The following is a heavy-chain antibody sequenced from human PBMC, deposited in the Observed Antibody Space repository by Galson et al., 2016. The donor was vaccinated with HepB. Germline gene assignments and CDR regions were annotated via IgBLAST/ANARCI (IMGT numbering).Heavy chain of an antibody. CDR1: GGSISSSSYY. CDR2: IFHSGST. J-gene: IGHJ2*01. CDR3: ASGRSWYWYFDL. Sequence: SETLSLTCTVSGGSISSSSYYWGWVRQPPGKGLEWIGSIFHSGSTYYNPSLKSRVTISVDTSNNQFSLKLSSVTAADTAVYYCASGRSWYWYFDLGGRGTLVTVSS. D-gene: IGHD6-13*01. V-gene: IGHV4-39*01.